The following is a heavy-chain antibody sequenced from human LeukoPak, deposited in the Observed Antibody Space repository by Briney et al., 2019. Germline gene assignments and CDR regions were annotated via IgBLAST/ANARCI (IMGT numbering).Heavy chain of an antibody. Sequence: GESLKISCKGSGYSFTSYWIGWVRQMPGKGLEWMGIIYPGDSDTRYSPSFQGQVTISADKSISTAYLQWSSLKASDTAMYYCARLLPKGRGSPKWLVPSSHYFDYWGQGTLVTVSS. V-gene: IGHV5-51*01. CDR2: IYPGDSDT. CDR3: ARLLPKGRGSPKWLVPSSHYFDY. J-gene: IGHJ4*02. D-gene: IGHD6-19*01. CDR1: GYSFTSYW.